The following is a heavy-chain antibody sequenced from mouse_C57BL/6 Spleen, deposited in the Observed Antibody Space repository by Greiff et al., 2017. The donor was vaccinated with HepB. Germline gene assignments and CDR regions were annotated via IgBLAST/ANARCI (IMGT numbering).Heavy chain of an antibody. CDR1: GFTFSSYA. CDR2: ISDGGSYT. V-gene: IGHV5-4*01. Sequence: EVHLVESGGGLVKPGGSLKLSCAASGFTFSSYAMSWVRQTPEKRLEWVATISDGGSYTYYPDNVKGRFTISRDNAKNNLYLQMSHLKSEDTAMYYCARDGQLRAFAYWGQGTLVTVSA. J-gene: IGHJ3*01. CDR3: ARDGQLRAFAY. D-gene: IGHD3-2*02.